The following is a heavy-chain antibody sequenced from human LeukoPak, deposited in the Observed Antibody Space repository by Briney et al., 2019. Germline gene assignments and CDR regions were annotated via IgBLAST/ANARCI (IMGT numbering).Heavy chain of an antibody. D-gene: IGHD3-22*01. Sequence: GGSLRLSCAASGFTFSDYEMDWVRQSPERGLEWVSYISSRGGTIYYADSVKGRFTISRDNAKNSLYLQMNSLRAEDTVVYYCPKELTPDRSGFDAFHIWGKGKMVTVSS. CDR3: PKELTPDRSGFDAFHI. V-gene: IGHV3-48*03. CDR2: ISSRGGTI. J-gene: IGHJ3*02. CDR1: GFTFSDYE.